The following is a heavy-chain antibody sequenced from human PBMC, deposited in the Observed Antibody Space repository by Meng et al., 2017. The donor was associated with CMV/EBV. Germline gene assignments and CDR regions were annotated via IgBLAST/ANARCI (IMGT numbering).Heavy chain of an antibody. CDR3: ARMPRDGYNYIDY. Sequence: GGGVRKAGPWGKVSSHAAGGIVGSCAISWVRQAPGQGLEWMGGIIPIFGTANYAQKFLGRVTITAEESTSTAYMELSSLRSEDTAVYYCARMPRDGYNYIDYWGQGTLVTVSS. CDR1: GGIVGSCA. D-gene: IGHD5-24*01. V-gene: IGHV1-69*01. J-gene: IGHJ4*02. CDR2: IIPIFGTA.